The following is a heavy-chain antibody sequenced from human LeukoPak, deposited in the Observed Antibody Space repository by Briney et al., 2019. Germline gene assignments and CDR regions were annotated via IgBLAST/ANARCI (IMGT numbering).Heavy chain of an antibody. J-gene: IGHJ4*02. V-gene: IGHV4-59*08. D-gene: IGHD6-19*01. CDR2: IYYSGST. CDR1: GGSFSGYY. CDR3: ARSPPSGSGWGYFDY. Sequence: SETLSLTCAVYGGSFSGYYWSWIRQPPGKGLEWIGYIYYSGSTNYNPSLKSRVTISVDTSKNQFSLKLSSVTAADTAVYYCARSPPSGSGWGYFDYWGQGTLVTVSS.